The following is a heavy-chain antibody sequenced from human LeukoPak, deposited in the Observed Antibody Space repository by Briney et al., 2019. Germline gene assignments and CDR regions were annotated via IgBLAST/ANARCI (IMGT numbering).Heavy chain of an antibody. J-gene: IGHJ6*02. CDR3: AIPPLSGTGSSRPLAGMDV. D-gene: IGHD3-10*01. CDR2: ICHTGSTT. V-gene: IGHV3-48*04. Sequence: GGSLRLSCAASGFSFSSYSMNWVRQAPGKGLEWVSYICHTGSTTSYADSVKGRFTISRDNARNSLYLQMNGLRAEDTAVYYCAIPPLSGTGSSRPLAGMDVWGQGTTVTVSS. CDR1: GFSFSSYS.